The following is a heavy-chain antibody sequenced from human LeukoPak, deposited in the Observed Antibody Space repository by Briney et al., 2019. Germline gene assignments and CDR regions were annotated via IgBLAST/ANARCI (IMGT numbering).Heavy chain of an antibody. Sequence: PSQTLSLTCTVSGASLSSYYWSWIRQPAGKGLEWIGRIYTSGSTNYNPSLKSRVTMSVDTSKNQFSLKLSSVTAAETAVHYCAREKDDYGDYVAFDIWVQGTMVTVSS. V-gene: IGHV4-4*07. CDR1: GASLSSYY. CDR2: IYTSGST. D-gene: IGHD4-17*01. J-gene: IGHJ3*02. CDR3: AREKDDYGDYVAFDI.